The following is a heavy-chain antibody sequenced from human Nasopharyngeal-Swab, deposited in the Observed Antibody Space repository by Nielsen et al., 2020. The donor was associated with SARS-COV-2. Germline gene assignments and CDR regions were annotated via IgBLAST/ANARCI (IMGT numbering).Heavy chain of an antibody. CDR3: ARVKGSYYVREEDWFDP. V-gene: IGHV3-30-3*01. J-gene: IGHJ5*02. CDR2: ISYDGSNK. D-gene: IGHD1-26*01. Sequence: GESLKISCAASGFTFSSYAMHWVRQAPGKGLEWVAVISYDGSNKYYADSVKGRFTISRDNSKNTLYLQMNSLRAEDTAVYYCARVKGSYYVREEDWFDPWGQGTLVTVSS. CDR1: GFTFSSYA.